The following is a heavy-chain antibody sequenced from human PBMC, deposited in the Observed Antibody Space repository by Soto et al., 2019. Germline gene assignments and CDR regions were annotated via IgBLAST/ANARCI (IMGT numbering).Heavy chain of an antibody. J-gene: IGHJ6*02. CDR1: GFTFSSYS. CDR2: ISSSSSTI. D-gene: IGHD3-3*01. CDR3: ARDTYDFWSGYRIYYYYYGMDV. Sequence: PGGSLRLSCAASGFTFSSYSMNWVRQAPGKGLEWVSYISSSSSTIYYADSVKGRFTISRDNAKNSLYLQMNSLRDEDTAVYYCARDTYDFWSGYRIYYYYYGMDVWVQGTTVTV. V-gene: IGHV3-48*02.